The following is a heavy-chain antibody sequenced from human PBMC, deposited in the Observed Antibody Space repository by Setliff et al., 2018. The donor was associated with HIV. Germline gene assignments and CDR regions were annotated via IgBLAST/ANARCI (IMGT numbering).Heavy chain of an antibody. J-gene: IGHJ4*02. V-gene: IGHV4-38-2*01. Sequence: SETLSLTCAVSGYSITSGYYWGWIRQPPGKGLEWIGSFFHSGNTYYNPSLKTRVTMSVDTSKNQFSLRLSSVTAADTATYYCARVPFTTGFDYWGQGILVTVSS. CDR2: FFHSGNT. D-gene: IGHD3-3*01. CDR1: GYSITSGYY. CDR3: ARVPFTTGFDY.